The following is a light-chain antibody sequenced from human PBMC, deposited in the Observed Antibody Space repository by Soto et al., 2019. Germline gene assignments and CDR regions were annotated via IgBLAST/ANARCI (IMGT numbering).Light chain of an antibody. V-gene: IGKV3-15*01. J-gene: IGKJ1*01. CDR3: HQYNNWPPKWT. CDR2: GAS. CDR1: QSVSTN. Sequence: EIVMTQSPATLSVSPGESATLSCRASQSVSTNLAWYQQKPGQAPRLLIYGASTRATGIPARFSGSGSGTQFTLTISSLQSEDFAVYYCHQYNNWPPKWTFGQGTKVEFK.